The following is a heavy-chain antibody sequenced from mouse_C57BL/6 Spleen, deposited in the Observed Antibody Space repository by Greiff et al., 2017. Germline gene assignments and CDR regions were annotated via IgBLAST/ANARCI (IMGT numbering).Heavy chain of an antibody. CDR1: GYTFTDYY. Sequence: EVQLQQSGPELVKPGASVKISCKASGYTFTDYYMNWVKQSHGKSLEWIGDINPNNGGTSYNQKFKGKATLTVDKSSSTAYMELRSLTSEDSAVYYCASSDYYGGYYFDYWGQGTTLTVSS. D-gene: IGHD1-1*01. V-gene: IGHV1-26*01. CDR3: ASSDYYGGYYFDY. J-gene: IGHJ2*01. CDR2: INPNNGGT.